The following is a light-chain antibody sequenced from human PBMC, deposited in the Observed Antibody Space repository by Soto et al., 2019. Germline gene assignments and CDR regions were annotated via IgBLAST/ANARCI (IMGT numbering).Light chain of an antibody. V-gene: IGKV3-20*01. Sequence: EIVLTQSPGTLSLSPGERATLSCRASQSVRSGYFAWYQQRPCQAPRLLIVCASSRATGIPYRFSGGGSGTDFTLTISRLEPEDFALYYCHQYDNSPRTFGGGTKVEIK. CDR1: QSVRSGY. CDR3: HQYDNSPRT. CDR2: CAS. J-gene: IGKJ4*01.